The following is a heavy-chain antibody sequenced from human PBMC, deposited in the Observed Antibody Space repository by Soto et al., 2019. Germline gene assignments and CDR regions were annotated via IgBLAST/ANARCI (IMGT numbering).Heavy chain of an antibody. V-gene: IGHV1-46*01. CDR1: GYTFTSYY. D-gene: IGHD3-3*01. CDR2: INPSGGST. CDR3: ARDFVRRGRDYDFWSGYYTGDYYYGMDV. Sequence: ASVKVSCKASGYTFTSYYMHWVRQAPGQGLERMGIINPSGGSTSYAQKFQGRVTMTRDTSTSTVYMELSSLRSEDTAVYYCARDFVRRGRDYDFWSGYYTGDYYYGMDVWGQGTTVTVSS. J-gene: IGHJ6*02.